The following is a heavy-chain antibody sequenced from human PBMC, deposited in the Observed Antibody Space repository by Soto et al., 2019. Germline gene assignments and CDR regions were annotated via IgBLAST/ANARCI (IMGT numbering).Heavy chain of an antibody. Sequence: GGSLRLSCAASGFTFSSYAMSWVRQAPGKGLEWVSAISGSGGSTYYADSVKGRFTISRDNSKNTLYLQMNSLRAEDTAVYYCAKRFPSGYDPYYYYYGMDVWGRGTTVTVSS. CDR2: ISGSGGST. CDR3: AKRFPSGYDPYYYYYGMDV. CDR1: GFTFSSYA. V-gene: IGHV3-23*01. J-gene: IGHJ6*02. D-gene: IGHD5-12*01.